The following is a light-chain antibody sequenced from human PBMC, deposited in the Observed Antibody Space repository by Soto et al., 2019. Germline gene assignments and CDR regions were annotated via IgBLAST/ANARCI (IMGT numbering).Light chain of an antibody. V-gene: IGLV2-14*01. CDR3: SSYTSSRTGV. Sequence: QSVLTQPASVSGSPGQSLTISCTGTSSDVGGYNYVSWYQQHPGKAPKLMIYDVSNRPSGVSNRFSGSKSGNTASLTISALQAEDEADYYCSSYTSSRTGVFGTGTKVTV. J-gene: IGLJ1*01. CDR2: DVS. CDR1: SSDVGGYNY.